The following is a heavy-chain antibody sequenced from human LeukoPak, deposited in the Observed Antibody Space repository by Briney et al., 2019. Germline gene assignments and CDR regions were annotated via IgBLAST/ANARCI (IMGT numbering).Heavy chain of an antibody. CDR1: GGTFSSYA. CDR3: ARDKNKVGSSWYFPNFDY. J-gene: IGHJ4*02. V-gene: IGHV1-69*13. D-gene: IGHD6-13*01. Sequence: SVKVSCKASGGTFSSYAISWVRQAPGQGLEWMGGIIPIFGTANYAQKFQGRVTITADESTSTAYMELSSLRSEDTAVYYCARDKNKVGSSWYFPNFDYWGQGTLVTVSS. CDR2: IIPIFGTA.